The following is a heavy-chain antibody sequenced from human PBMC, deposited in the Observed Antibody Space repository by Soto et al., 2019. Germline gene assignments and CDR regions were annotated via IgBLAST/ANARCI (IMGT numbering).Heavy chain of an antibody. V-gene: IGHV3-9*01. CDR1: GFTFDDYA. CDR2: ISWNSGSI. CDR3: AKDSGKFQGDFDY. D-gene: IGHD3-10*01. Sequence: EVQLVESGGGLVQPGRSLRLSCAASGFTFDDYAMHWVRQAPGKGLEWVSGISWNSGSIGYADSVKGRFTISRDNAKNYLYLQMNSLRAEDTALYYCAKDSGKFQGDFDYWGQGTLVTVSS. J-gene: IGHJ4*02.